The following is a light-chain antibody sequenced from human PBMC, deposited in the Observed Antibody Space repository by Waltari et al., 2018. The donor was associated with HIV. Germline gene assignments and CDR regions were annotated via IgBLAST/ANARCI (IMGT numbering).Light chain of an antibody. CDR3: FSRDSSGRQGL. CDR1: ALATQY. V-gene: IGLV3-10*01. CDR2: EGS. Sequence: SHELAQPPSVSVSPGQTARITCSGDALATQYVYWYQQKSGQAPVLVIHEGSRRPSGVPERFSGSSSGKMATWTISAAHVDDEGDYYCFSRDSSGRQGLFGGGTKLTV. J-gene: IGLJ2*01.